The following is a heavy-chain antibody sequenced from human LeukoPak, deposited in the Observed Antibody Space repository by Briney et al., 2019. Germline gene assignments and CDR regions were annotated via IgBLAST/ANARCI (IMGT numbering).Heavy chain of an antibody. D-gene: IGHD3-22*01. CDR2: IYYSGST. Sequence: SETLSLTCTVSGGSISSSSYYWGWIRQPPGKGLGWIGSIYYSGSTYYNPSLKSRVTISVDTSKNQFSLKLSSVTAADTAVYYCARHQEDSSGYSPLDYFDYWGQGTLVTVSS. J-gene: IGHJ4*02. V-gene: IGHV4-39*01. CDR1: GGSISSSSYY. CDR3: ARHQEDSSGYSPLDYFDY.